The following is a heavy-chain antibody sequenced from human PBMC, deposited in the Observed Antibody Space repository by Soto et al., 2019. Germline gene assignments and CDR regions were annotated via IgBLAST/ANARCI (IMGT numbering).Heavy chain of an antibody. D-gene: IGHD6-6*01. V-gene: IGHV4-59*08. Sequence: LSLTCTLAVGSISSYYCTCIRQTPVKGLDWIGYIYYSGSTNYNPSLKSRVTISVDTSKNQFSLKLSSVTAADTAVYYCAGSGYSSSSYPPYFEYWGQGTLVTVSS. CDR2: IYYSGST. CDR3: AGSGYSSSSYPPYFEY. CDR1: VGSISSYY. J-gene: IGHJ4*02.